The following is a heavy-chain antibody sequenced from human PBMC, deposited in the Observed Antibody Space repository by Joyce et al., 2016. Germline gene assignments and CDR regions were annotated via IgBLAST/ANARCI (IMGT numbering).Heavy chain of an antibody. CDR2: INEDGSEK. CDR3: TRGSGTSWFDP. J-gene: IGHJ5*02. D-gene: IGHD2-2*01. V-gene: IGHV3-7*03. Sequence: EVYLVESGGGLVQPGGSLRLSCAASGFGFRYFWMDWVRQAPGKGMEWVAQINEDGSEKNYMDSWRGRFTISRDNAKNSVDLQINSLRVEDTAVYYCTRGSGTSWFDPWGQGTLVTVSS. CDR1: GFGFRYFW.